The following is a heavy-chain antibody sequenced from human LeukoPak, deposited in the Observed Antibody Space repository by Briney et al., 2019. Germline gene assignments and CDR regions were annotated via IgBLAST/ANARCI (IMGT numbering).Heavy chain of an antibody. V-gene: IGHV3-48*03. CDR3: ARRGAYYYYGMDV. CDR2: ISSSGSTI. J-gene: IGHJ6*02. Sequence: QPGGSLRLSCAASGFTFSSYEMNWVRQAPGKGLEWVSYISSSGSTIYYADSVKGRFTISRDNAKNSLYLQMNSLRAEDTAVYYCARRGAYYYYGMDVWGQGTTVTVSS. CDR1: GFTFSSYE. D-gene: IGHD3-10*01.